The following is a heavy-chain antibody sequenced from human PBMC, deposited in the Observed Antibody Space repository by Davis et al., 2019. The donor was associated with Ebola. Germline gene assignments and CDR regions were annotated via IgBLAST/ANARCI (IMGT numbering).Heavy chain of an antibody. CDR2: IFPGDSDT. J-gene: IGHJ5*02. V-gene: IGHV5-51*01. CDR1: GYSFTSYW. Sequence: GESLKISCKGSGYSFTSYWIGWVRQMPGKGLEWMGIIFPGDSDTRYSPSFQGQVTISTDKSISTAYLQWSSLKASDTAMYYCARLGGGWYGDNWFDPWGQGTLVTVSS. D-gene: IGHD6-19*01. CDR3: ARLGGGWYGDNWFDP.